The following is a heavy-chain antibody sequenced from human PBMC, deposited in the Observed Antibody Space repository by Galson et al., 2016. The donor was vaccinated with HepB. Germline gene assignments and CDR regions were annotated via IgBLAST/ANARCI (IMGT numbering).Heavy chain of an antibody. D-gene: IGHD3-10*01. CDR3: ARSGVRGVLDH. V-gene: IGHV4-4*02. J-gene: IGHJ4*01. Sequence: LSCAASGFTFRNYWMNWVRQAPGKGLEWIGEIYHRGDTNYNPSLKSRVTISVDTSKNQFSLNVRSLTAADTALYDCARSGVRGVLDHWGHGTLVTVSS. CDR1: GFTFRNYW. CDR2: IYHRGDT.